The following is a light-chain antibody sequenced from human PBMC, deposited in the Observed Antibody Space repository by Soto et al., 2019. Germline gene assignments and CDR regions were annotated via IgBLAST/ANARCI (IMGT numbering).Light chain of an antibody. CDR1: SSNIGAGYD. CDR3: QSFDTSLSGFVV. V-gene: IGLV1-40*01. J-gene: IGLJ2*01. Sequence: QSVLTQPPSESGAPGQRVTISCTGSSSNIGAGYDVHWYQQHPGTAPKLLIYDNNNRPSGVPDRFSGSKSDTSASLAITGLQAEDEADYYCQSFDTSLSGFVVFGGGTKVTVL. CDR2: DNN.